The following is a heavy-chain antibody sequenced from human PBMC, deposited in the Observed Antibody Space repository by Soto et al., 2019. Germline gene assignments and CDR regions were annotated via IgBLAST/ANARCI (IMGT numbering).Heavy chain of an antibody. Sequence: SETLSLTCTVSGGSISSYYWSWIRQPPGKGLEWIGYIYYSGSTNYNPSLKSRVTISVDTSKNQFSLKLSSVTAADTAVYYCARLGGRHKWLVRKIIAFDIWGQGTMVTVSS. D-gene: IGHD6-19*01. J-gene: IGHJ3*02. CDR2: IYYSGST. V-gene: IGHV4-59*08. CDR1: GGSISSYY. CDR3: ARLGGRHKWLVRKIIAFDI.